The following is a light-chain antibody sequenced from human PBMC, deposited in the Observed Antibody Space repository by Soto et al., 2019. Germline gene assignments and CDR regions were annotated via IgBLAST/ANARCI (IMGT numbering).Light chain of an antibody. CDR1: SSDIGSNNY. V-gene: IGLV2-14*01. Sequence: QSVLTQPASVSGSPGQSITISCTGTSSDIGSNNYVSWFQQRPGKAPTLIIYEVSNRPSGVSTHFSGSKSGNTASLTISGXLXXXXAEYSCSSYTTTTRLFGGGTKLTV. CDR2: EVS. J-gene: IGLJ3*02. CDR3: SSYTTTTRL.